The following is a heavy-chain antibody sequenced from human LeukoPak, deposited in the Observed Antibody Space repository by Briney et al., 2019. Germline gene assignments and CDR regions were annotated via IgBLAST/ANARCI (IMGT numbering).Heavy chain of an antibody. CDR2: ISSSSSTI. J-gene: IGHJ3*02. CDR3: ARDSPLYYDILTGYCAFDI. V-gene: IGHV3-48*02. Sequence: GTSLRLSCAASGFTFTSYSMNWVRQAPGQGLEWVSYISSSSSTIYYADSVKGRFTISRDNAKNSLYLQMNSLRDEDTAVYYCARDSPLYYDILTGYCAFDIWGQGTMVTVSS. CDR1: GFTFTSYS. D-gene: IGHD3-9*01.